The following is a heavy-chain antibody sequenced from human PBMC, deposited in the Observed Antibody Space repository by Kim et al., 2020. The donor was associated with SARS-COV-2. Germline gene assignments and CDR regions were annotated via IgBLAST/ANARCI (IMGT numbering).Heavy chain of an antibody. J-gene: IGHJ5*02. CDR3: AKLNGGGSWTGINWFDP. V-gene: IGHV3-23*01. D-gene: IGHD2-15*01. Sequence: GGSLRLSCAASGFTFSSYAMSWVRQAPGKGLEWVSAISGSGGSTYYADSVKGRFTISRDNSKNTLYLQMNSLRAEDTAVYYCAKLNGGGSWTGINWFDPWGQGTLVTVSS. CDR1: GFTFSSYA. CDR2: ISGSGGST.